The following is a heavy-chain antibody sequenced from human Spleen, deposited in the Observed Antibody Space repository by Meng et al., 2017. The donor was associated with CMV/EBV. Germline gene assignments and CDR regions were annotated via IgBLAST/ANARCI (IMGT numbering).Heavy chain of an antibody. V-gene: IGHV3-66*02. CDR1: GLSVTSNY. D-gene: IGHD2-21*01. CDR3: AKDQSSVVVSYFDY. J-gene: IGHJ4*02. Sequence: GESLKISCAASGLSVTSNYMTWVRQAPGKGLEWVSVIYSAGSTYYAASVKGRFTISRDNSNNTLYLHMSSLRAEDTAVYYCAKDQSSVVVSYFDYWGQGTLVTVSS. CDR2: IYSAGST.